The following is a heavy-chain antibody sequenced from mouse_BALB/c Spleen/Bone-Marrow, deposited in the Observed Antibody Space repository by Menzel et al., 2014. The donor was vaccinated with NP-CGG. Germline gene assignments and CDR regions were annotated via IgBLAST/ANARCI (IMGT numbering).Heavy chain of an antibody. V-gene: IGHV7-3*02. CDR2: IRNKANGYTI. Sequence: EVQGVESGGGLVQPGGSLRLSCATSGFTFTDYYMSWVRQPPGKALEWLGFIRNKANGYTIEYSASVKGRFTISRDNSQSILYLQMNTLRAEDSATDYCARDTTVVPYWYFDVWGAGTTVTVSS. D-gene: IGHD1-1*01. CDR1: GFTFTDYY. CDR3: ARDTTVVPYWYFDV. J-gene: IGHJ1*01.